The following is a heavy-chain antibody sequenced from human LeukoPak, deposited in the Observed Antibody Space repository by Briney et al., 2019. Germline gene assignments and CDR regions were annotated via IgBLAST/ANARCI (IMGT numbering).Heavy chain of an antibody. Sequence: PSETLSLTCTVSGYSISSGYYWGWIRQPPGKGLEWIGSIYHSGSTYDNPSLKSRVTISVDTSKNQFSLKLSSVTAADTAVYYCARENSSSSDWFDPWGQGTLVTVSS. V-gene: IGHV4-38-2*02. CDR3: ARENSSSSDWFDP. CDR2: IYHSGST. J-gene: IGHJ5*02. CDR1: GYSISSGYY. D-gene: IGHD6-6*01.